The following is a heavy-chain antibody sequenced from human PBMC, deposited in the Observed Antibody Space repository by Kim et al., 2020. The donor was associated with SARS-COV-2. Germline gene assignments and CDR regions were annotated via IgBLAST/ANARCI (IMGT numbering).Heavy chain of an antibody. V-gene: IGHV4-30-4*01. Sequence: SETLSLTCSVSGDSVSSDDYYWTWVRQPPGKGLEWIGCIYYRGEMYQNPALESRVFMAADTSTNQLSLQLTSVTAADTAVYFCASIQLWAPYMEVWGEG. J-gene: IGHJ6*03. CDR1: GDSVSSDDYY. D-gene: IGHD2-21*01. CDR3: ASIQLWAPYMEV. CDR2: IYYRGEM.